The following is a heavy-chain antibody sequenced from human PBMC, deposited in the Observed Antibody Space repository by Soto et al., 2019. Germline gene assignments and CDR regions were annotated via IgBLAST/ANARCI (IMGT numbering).Heavy chain of an antibody. V-gene: IGHV3-23*01. CDR3: AKRDCSSTSCYTLPFDY. Sequence: RLSCAASGFTFSSYAMSWVRQAPGKGLEWVSAISGSGGSTYYADSVKGRFTISRDNSKNTLYLQMNGLRAEDTAVYYCAKRDCSSTSCYTLPFDYWGQGTLVTVSS. D-gene: IGHD2-2*02. CDR1: GFTFSSYA. J-gene: IGHJ4*02. CDR2: ISGSGGST.